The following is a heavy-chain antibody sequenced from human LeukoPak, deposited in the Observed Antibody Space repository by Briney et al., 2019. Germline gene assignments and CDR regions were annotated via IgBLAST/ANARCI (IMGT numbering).Heavy chain of an antibody. CDR1: GYTFTGYY. CDR3: ARDSGELREYYFDF. V-gene: IGHV1-2*02. Sequence: ASVKVYCKASGYTFTGYYIHWVRQAPGQGLEWMGWINPKNGGTNYAQKLQGRVTLTRDTSISTVYMELTRLRSDDAAVYYCARDSGELREYYFDFWGQGTLVTVSS. D-gene: IGHD1-26*01. J-gene: IGHJ4*02. CDR2: INPKNGGT.